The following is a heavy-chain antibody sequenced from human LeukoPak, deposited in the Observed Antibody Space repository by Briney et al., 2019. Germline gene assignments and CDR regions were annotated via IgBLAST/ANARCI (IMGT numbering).Heavy chain of an antibody. J-gene: IGHJ6*03. CDR3: ARAPYCTNGVCSTAYYYMDV. CDR1: GGSFSGYY. Sequence: SETLSLTCAVYGGSFSGYYWSWIRQPPGKGLEWIGEINHSGSTNYNPSLKSRVTISVDTSKNQFSLKLSSVTAADTAVYYCARAPYCTNGVCSTAYYYMDVWGKGTTVTVSS. V-gene: IGHV4-34*01. D-gene: IGHD2-8*01. CDR2: INHSGST.